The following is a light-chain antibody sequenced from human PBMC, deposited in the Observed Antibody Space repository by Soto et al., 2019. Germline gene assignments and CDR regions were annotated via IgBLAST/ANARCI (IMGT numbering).Light chain of an antibody. Sequence: QSALTQPASVSGSPGQSITIPCTGTSSDVGGYHYVSWYQQHPGKAPKLMIYDVSNRPSGVSNRFSGSKSGNTASLTIAGLQAEDEADYYFSADRSSRTLYVFGTGTQVTVL. V-gene: IGLV2-14*03. J-gene: IGLJ1*01. CDR1: SSDVGGYHY. CDR3: SADRSSRTLYV. CDR2: DVS.